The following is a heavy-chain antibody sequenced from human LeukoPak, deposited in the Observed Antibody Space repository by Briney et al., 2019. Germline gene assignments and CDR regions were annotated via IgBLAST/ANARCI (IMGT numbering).Heavy chain of an antibody. CDR1: GYTFTSYG. Sequence: ASVKVSCKASGYTFTSYGISWVRQAPGQGLEWMGWISAYNGNTNYAQKLQGKVTMTTDTSTSTAYMELRSLRSDDPAVYYCGREVVVERTIDYWGQGTLVTVSS. CDR3: GREVVVERTIDY. D-gene: IGHD2-2*01. V-gene: IGHV1-18*01. CDR2: ISAYNGNT. J-gene: IGHJ4*02.